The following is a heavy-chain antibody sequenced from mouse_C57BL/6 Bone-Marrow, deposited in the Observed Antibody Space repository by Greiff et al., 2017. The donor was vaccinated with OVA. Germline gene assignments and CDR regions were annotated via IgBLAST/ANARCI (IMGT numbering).Heavy chain of an antibody. D-gene: IGHD2-4*01. V-gene: IGHV1-82*01. CDR2: IYPGDGDT. J-gene: IGHJ4*01. CDR3: ARYDYDGYYYAMDN. CDR1: GYAFSSSW. Sequence: QVQLKQSGPELVKPGASVKISCKASGYAFSSSWMNWVKQRPGKGLEWIGRIYPGDGDTNYNGKFKGKATLTADKSSSTAYMQLSSLTSEDSAVYFCARYDYDGYYYAMDNWGQGTSVTVSS.